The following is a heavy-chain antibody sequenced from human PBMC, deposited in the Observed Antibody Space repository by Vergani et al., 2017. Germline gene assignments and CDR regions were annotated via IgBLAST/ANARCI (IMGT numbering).Heavy chain of an antibody. V-gene: IGHV4-39*01. CDR3: TRHWALVASNNWFDP. J-gene: IGHJ5*02. CDR1: NDSVSNTFYY. D-gene: IGHD2-21*01. CDR2: IYYSGST. Sequence: QVQLQESGPGLVKPSETLSLTCTVSNDSVSNTFYYWGWIRQTPGKGLEWIGSIYYSGSTSYNPSLDSLVTTSVDTSKSQFSLKLSSVTAADTAVYYGTRHWALVASNNWFDPWGQGTLVTVSS.